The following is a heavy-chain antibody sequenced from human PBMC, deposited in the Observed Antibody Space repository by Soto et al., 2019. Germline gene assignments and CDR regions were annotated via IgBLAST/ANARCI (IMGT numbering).Heavy chain of an antibody. D-gene: IGHD3-3*01. CDR3: AVRTSVFGVVDMGGLDV. V-gene: IGHV1-69*14. CDR2: IIPIFPTA. Sequence: QVQLVQSGAELKKPGSSVRVSCQASGGTFSSYSVNWVRQAPGQGLEWMGGIIPIFPTADHAQRFQGRVTITAANATDTAYMELSSLRSDDTAGYYCAVRTSVFGVVDMGGLDVWGQGTTVTVSS. J-gene: IGHJ6*02. CDR1: GGTFSSYS.